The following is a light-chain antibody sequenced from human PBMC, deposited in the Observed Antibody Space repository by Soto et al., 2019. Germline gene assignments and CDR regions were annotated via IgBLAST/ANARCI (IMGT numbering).Light chain of an antibody. Sequence: EIVLTQSPDTLSLSPGERATLSCRASQSVSSTYLAWYQQNPGQAPRLLIYGASSRATGIPHRFSGSGSGTDFTLTISRLEPEDFAVYFCQQYGSSSYTFGQGNKLEIK. CDR1: QSVSSTY. V-gene: IGKV3-20*01. CDR2: GAS. CDR3: QQYGSSSYT. J-gene: IGKJ2*01.